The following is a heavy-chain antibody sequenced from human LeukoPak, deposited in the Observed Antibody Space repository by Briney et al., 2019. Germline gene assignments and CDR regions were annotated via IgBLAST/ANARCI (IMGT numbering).Heavy chain of an antibody. CDR1: GLTVSSSW. Sequence: SGGSLRLSCAVSGLTVSSSWMDWVRQAPGKRLEWVASINPEGSEKYSADSVKGRCTISRDNAKNSLYLQMDSLRVEDTAFYYCARDLAYSRLDYWGQGMLVTVSS. D-gene: IGHD5-18*01. CDR3: ARDLAYSRLDY. CDR2: INPEGSEK. V-gene: IGHV3-7*01. J-gene: IGHJ4*02.